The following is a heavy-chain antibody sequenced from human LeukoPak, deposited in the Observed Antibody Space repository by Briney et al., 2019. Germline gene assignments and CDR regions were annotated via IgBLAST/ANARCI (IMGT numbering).Heavy chain of an antibody. Sequence: PSETLSLTCTVSGGSISSSSYYWGWLRQPPGTGVEWIGSIYYSGSTYYNPSLKSRVTISVDTSKNQFSLKLSSVTAADTAVYYCARAVEYFDYWGQGTLVTVSS. J-gene: IGHJ4*02. CDR1: GGSISSSSYY. CDR3: ARAVEYFDY. CDR2: IYYSGST. V-gene: IGHV4-39*01.